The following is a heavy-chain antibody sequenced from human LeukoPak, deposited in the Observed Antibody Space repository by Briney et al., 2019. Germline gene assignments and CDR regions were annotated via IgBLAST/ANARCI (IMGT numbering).Heavy chain of an antibody. Sequence: GGSLRLSCAASGFTFSSYAMSWVRQAPGKGLEWVSAISGSGGSTYYADSVKGRFTISRDNSKNTLYLQMNSLRAEDTAVYYCAKLGPPSGSYWLRSFDIWGQGTMVTVSS. CDR1: GFTFSSYA. V-gene: IGHV3-23*01. CDR3: AKLGPPSGSYWLRSFDI. J-gene: IGHJ3*02. D-gene: IGHD3-10*01. CDR2: ISGSGGST.